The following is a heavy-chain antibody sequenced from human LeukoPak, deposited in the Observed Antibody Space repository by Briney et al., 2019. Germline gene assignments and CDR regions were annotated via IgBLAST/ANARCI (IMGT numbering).Heavy chain of an antibody. D-gene: IGHD3-10*01. CDR2: ISAYNGNT. Sequence: EASVKVSCKASGYTFTSYGISWVRQAPGQGLEWMGWISAYNGNTNYAQKLQGRVTMTTDTSTSTAYMELRSLRSDDTAVYYCARSPTLELWFGELLEDYWGQGTLVTVSS. J-gene: IGHJ4*02. CDR3: ARSPTLELWFGELLEDY. V-gene: IGHV1-18*01. CDR1: GYTFTSYG.